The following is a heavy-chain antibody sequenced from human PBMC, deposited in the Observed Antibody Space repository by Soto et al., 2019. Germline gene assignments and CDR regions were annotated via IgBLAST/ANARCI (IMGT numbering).Heavy chain of an antibody. CDR3: AREGVAAAGEYGMDV. D-gene: IGHD6-13*01. J-gene: IGHJ6*02. V-gene: IGHV4-31*02. CDR2: IYYSGST. CDR1: GGSISSGGYY. Sequence: PSETLSLTCTVSGGSISSGGYYWSWIRQHPGKGLEWIGYIYYSGSTYYNPSLKSRVTILVDTSKNQFSLKLSSVTAADTAVYYCAREGVAAAGEYGMDVWGQGTTVTVSS.